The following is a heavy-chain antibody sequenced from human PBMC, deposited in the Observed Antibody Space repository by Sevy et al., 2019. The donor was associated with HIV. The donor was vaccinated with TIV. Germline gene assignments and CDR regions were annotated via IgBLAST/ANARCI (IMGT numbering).Heavy chain of an antibody. J-gene: IGHJ6*02. D-gene: IGHD3-10*01. V-gene: IGHV3-23*01. Sequence: GGSLRLSCAASGFTFSSYAMSWVRQAPGKGLEWVSAISGSGGSTYYADSVKGRFTISRDNSKNTLYLQMNSLRAEDTAVYYCAKDVGDSVPDYYYYYYGMDVWGQWTTVTVSS. CDR1: GFTFSSYA. CDR3: AKDVGDSVPDYYYYYYGMDV. CDR2: ISGSGGST.